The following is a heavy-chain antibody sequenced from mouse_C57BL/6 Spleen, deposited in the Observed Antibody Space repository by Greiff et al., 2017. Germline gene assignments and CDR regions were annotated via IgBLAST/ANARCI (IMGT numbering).Heavy chain of an antibody. CDR3: AIYYDYEGFAY. Sequence: VQLQQSGAELVRPGTSVKVSCKASGYAFTNYLIGWVKQRPGQGLEWIGVINPGSGGTKYNEKLKGKSTLTADKSSSTAYMQLSSLTSEDSAVYFCAIYYDYEGFAYWGQGTLVTVSA. CDR2: INPGSGGT. V-gene: IGHV1-54*01. J-gene: IGHJ3*01. D-gene: IGHD2-4*01. CDR1: GYAFTNYL.